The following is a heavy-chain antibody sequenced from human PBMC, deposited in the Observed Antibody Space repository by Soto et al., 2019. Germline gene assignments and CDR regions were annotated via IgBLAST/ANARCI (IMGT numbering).Heavy chain of an antibody. Sequence: QVQLVQSGAEVKKPGSSGKVSCKASGGTFSSYAISWVRQAPGQGLEWMGGIIPIFGTANYAQKFQGRVTITADESTSTAYMELSSLRSEDTAVYYCARGAAGAARPSYNWFDPWGQGTLVTVSS. V-gene: IGHV1-69*01. CDR1: GGTFSSYA. J-gene: IGHJ5*02. CDR2: IIPIFGTA. CDR3: ARGAAGAARPSYNWFDP. D-gene: IGHD6-6*01.